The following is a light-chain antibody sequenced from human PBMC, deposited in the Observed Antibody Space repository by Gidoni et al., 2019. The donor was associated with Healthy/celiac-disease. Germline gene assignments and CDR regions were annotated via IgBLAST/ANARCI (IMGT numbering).Light chain of an antibody. CDR3: QQRSNWPPRIT. J-gene: IGKJ5*01. CDR1: QSVSSY. V-gene: IGKV3-11*01. Sequence: EIVLTQSPATLSLSPGERATLSCRASQSVSSYFAWYQQKPGQAPRLLIYDASNRATGIPARFRGSGLGTDFSLTISCREPEDFAVYFCQQRSNWPPRITCGQGTRLEIK. CDR2: DAS.